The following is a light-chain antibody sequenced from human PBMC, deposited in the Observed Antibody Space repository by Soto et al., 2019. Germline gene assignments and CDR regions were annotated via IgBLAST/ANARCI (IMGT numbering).Light chain of an antibody. V-gene: IGKV1-5*01. CDR2: DAS. J-gene: IGKJ1*01. CDR3: QQYENYWT. CDR1: QSISSW. Sequence: DIQVTQSPSTLSATAGDRVTITCRVSQSISSWLAWYQHKPGKAPKLLIYDASNLDSGVPSRFSGGGSGTEFSLTISNLQPDDSATYYCQQYENYWTFGQGTKVDIK.